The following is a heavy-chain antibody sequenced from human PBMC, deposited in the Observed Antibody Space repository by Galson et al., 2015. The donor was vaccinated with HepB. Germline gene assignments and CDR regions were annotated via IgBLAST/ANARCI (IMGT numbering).Heavy chain of an antibody. V-gene: IGHV3-30*04. CDR3: ARDPYSHCSSTACYPDY. Sequence: SLRPSCAASRFTFSRFAMHWVRQAPGKGLEWVAVISYDGSTKYYADSVKGRFTISRDNSKNTLYLQMNSLRAEDTGFYYCARDPYSHCSSTACYPDYWGQGTLVTVSS. CDR2: ISYDGSTK. D-gene: IGHD2-2*01. J-gene: IGHJ4*02. CDR1: RFTFSRFA.